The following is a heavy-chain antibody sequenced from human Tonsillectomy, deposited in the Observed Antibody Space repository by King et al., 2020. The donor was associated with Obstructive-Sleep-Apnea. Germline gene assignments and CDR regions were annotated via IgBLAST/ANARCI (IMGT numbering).Heavy chain of an antibody. V-gene: IGHV3-7*01. CDR3: ARDERQYSYGPFDV. CDR1: GFTFSSYW. D-gene: IGHD5-18*01. Sequence: VQLVQSGGGLVQPGGSLRLSCAASGFTFSSYWMSWVRQAPGKGLEWVANIKEDGGEKFYVDSVKGRFTISRDNAKNSLYLQMNSLRAEDTAVYYCARDERQYSYGPFDVWGQGTTVTVSS. J-gene: IGHJ6*02. CDR2: IKEDGGEK.